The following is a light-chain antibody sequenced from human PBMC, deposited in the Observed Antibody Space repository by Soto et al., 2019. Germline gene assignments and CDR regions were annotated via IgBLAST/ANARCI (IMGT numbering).Light chain of an antibody. J-gene: IGLJ1*01. V-gene: IGLV1-44*01. Sequence: QSVLTQPPSTSGTPGQRVTISCSGSSSNIGSNTVNWYQQLPGAAPKLLIQSNNQRPSGVPDRFSGSQSGTSASLAISGLQSEDEADYYFAVWDDSLNGYVFGTGTKPTVL. CDR1: SSNIGSNT. CDR3: AVWDDSLNGYV. CDR2: SNN.